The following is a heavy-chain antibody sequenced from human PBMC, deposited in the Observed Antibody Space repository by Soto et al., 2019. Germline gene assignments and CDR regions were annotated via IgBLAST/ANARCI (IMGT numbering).Heavy chain of an antibody. Sequence: TSETLSLTCTVSGGSMSYSGFSWSWIRQSPGKGLELIGYISRLDNPYFHPSFKSRVTMSIDRSRNQFYLNLSSMTAADRAVYYCARDRCYDGACYSASDSWGQGTLVTVSS. J-gene: IGHJ5*01. CDR1: GGSMSYSGFS. D-gene: IGHD2-15*01. CDR3: ARDRCYDGACYSASDS. V-gene: IGHV4-30-2*06. CDR2: ISRLDNP.